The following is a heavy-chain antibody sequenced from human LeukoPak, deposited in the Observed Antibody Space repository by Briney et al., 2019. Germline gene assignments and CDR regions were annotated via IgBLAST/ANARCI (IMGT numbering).Heavy chain of an antibody. D-gene: IGHD3-9*01. CDR2: IYSGGST. CDR3: ARDSPRTGRYFDWLLFDY. CDR1: RFTFSNYA. Sequence: GGSLRLSCAASRFTFSNYAMSWVRQAPGKGLEWVSVIYSGGSTYYADSVKGRFTISRDNSKNTLYLQMNSLRAEDTAVYYCARDSPRTGRYFDWLLFDYWGQGTLVTVSS. J-gene: IGHJ4*02. V-gene: IGHV3-66*01.